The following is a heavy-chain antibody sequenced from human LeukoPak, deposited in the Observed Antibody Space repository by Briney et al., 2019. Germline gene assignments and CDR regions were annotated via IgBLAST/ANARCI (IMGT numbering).Heavy chain of an antibody. D-gene: IGHD3-3*01. Sequence: NPSETLSLTCAVYGGSFSGYYWSWIRQPPGKGLEWIGEINHSGNTNYNPSLKSRVTISVDTSKNQFSLKLSSVTAADTAVYYCARGPEKDYDFWSGYYYYFDYWGQGTLVTVSS. CDR3: ARGPEKDYDFWSGYYYYFDY. CDR2: INHSGNT. CDR1: GGSFSGYY. V-gene: IGHV4-34*01. J-gene: IGHJ4*02.